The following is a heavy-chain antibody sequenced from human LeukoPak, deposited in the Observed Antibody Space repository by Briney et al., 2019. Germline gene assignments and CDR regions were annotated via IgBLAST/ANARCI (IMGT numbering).Heavy chain of an antibody. CDR2: IYSGGST. CDR1: GFTVSSNY. CDR3: TRDMQGSRLYLVGSQND. Sequence: GGSLRLSCAASGFTVSSNYMSWVRQAPGKGLEWVSVIYSGGSTYYADSVTGRCTISRDNAMNTLYLQMNSLRAEDSALYYCTRDMQGSRLYLVGSQNDWGQGTLVTVSS. J-gene: IGHJ4*02. V-gene: IGHV3-53*01. D-gene: IGHD1-26*01.